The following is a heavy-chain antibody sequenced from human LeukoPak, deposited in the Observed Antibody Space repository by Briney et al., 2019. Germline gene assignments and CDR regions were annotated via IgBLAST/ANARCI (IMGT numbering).Heavy chain of an antibody. D-gene: IGHD2-2*01. CDR2: IDAGNGVT. J-gene: IGHJ4*02. CDR3: ARGSTSDWPLDH. V-gene: IGHV1-3*01. CDR1: GYTFSDYA. Sequence: ASVKVSCKASGYTFSDYAMHWVRQAPGRRFEWMGWIDAGNGVTRYSQKFQGRVTITRDTSASTAYIELRSLRSEDTAMYYCARGSTSDWPLDHWGQETLVTISS.